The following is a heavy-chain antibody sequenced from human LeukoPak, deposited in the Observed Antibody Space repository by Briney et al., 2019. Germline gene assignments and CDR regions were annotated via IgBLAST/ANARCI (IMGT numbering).Heavy chain of an antibody. CDR2: ISSSGSTI. CDR1: GFTFSDYY. J-gene: IGHJ4*02. Sequence: PGGSLRLSCAASGFTFSDYYMSWIRQAPGKGLEWVAYISSSGSTIFYADFVTGRFTISRDNAKNSLSLQLNSLRAGDTAVYYCPRGASTDAYSYWGQGTLVTVSS. V-gene: IGHV3-11*01. D-gene: IGHD3-16*01. CDR3: PRGASTDAYSY.